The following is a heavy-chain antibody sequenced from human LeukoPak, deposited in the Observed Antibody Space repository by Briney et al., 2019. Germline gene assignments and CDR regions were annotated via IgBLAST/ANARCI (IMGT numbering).Heavy chain of an antibody. CDR1: GFTFSSYS. J-gene: IGHJ4*02. D-gene: IGHD3-16*02. CDR2: ISSSSSYI. CDR3: ARDTFGGVIAEYYFDY. Sequence: GGSLRLSCAASGFTFSSYSMNWVRQAPGKGLEWVSSISSSSSYIYYADSVKGRFTISRDNAKNSLYLQMNSLRAEDTAVYYCARDTFGGVIAEYYFDYWGQGTLVTASS. V-gene: IGHV3-21*01.